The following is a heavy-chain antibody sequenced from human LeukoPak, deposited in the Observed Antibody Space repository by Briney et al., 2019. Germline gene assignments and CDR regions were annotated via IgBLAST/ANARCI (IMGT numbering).Heavy chain of an antibody. CDR3: AHGFFDY. CDR2: ISWNSGSI. D-gene: IGHD2-2*03. CDR1: GFTFDDYA. Sequence: PGGSLRLSCAASGFTFDDYAMHWVRQAPGKGLEWVSGISWNSGSIVYADSVKGRFTISRDNAKNSLYLQMNSLRAEDTALYYCAHGFFDYWGQGTLVTVSS. V-gene: IGHV3-9*01. J-gene: IGHJ4*02.